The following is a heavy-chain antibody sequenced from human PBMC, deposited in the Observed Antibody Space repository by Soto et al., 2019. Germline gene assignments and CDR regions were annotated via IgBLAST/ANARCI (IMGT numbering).Heavy chain of an antibody. CDR2: ISAYNGNT. J-gene: IGHJ4*02. CDR3: ARDPPTRASAGREDY. Sequence: GASVKVSCKASGYTFTSYGISWVRQAPGQGLEWMGWISAYNGNTNYAQKLQGRVTMTTDTSTSTAYMELRSLRSDDTAVYYCARDPPTRASAGREDYWGQGTLVTVS. D-gene: IGHD6-13*01. CDR1: GYTFTSYG. V-gene: IGHV1-18*01.